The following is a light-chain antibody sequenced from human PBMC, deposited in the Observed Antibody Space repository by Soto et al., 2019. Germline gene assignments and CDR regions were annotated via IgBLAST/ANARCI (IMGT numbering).Light chain of an antibody. Sequence: EIVMTQSPATLSVVPGERATLSCRSSQSISSNLSWYQHKPGQAPRLLTYGASTRATGIPARLSGSGYGTESKLPIIGKQRKDVPVHSSQHHYHLPREFRKGTKVDIK. CDR1: QSISSN. CDR3: QHHYHLPRE. V-gene: IGKV3-15*01. CDR2: GAS. J-gene: IGKJ1*01.